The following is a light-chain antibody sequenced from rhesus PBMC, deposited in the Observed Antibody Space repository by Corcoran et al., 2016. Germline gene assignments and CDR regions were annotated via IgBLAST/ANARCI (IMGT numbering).Light chain of an antibody. V-gene: IGKV3-42*03. J-gene: IGKJ2*01. CDR2: GAS. CDR1: QSVSSS. CDR3: QQYSNWPYS. Sequence: EIVLTQSPATLALSPGERATLSCRASQSVSSSLAWYQQKPEQTPRLLIYGASSRASGIPDRFSASGSGTDFTLTISSLEPEAFAVYYCQQYSNWPYSFGQGTKVEI.